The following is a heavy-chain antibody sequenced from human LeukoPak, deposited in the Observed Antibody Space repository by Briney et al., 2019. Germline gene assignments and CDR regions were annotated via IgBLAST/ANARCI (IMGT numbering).Heavy chain of an antibody. CDR3: VRGGPYGDYDAY. CDR2: ISSDSTYT. CDR1: GFTSSNAW. Sequence: GGSLRLSCAASGFTSSNAWMSWVRQAPGKGMECVSYISSDSTYTNYADSVRGRFTISRDNAKNSLYLQMDSLRAEDTAVYYCVRGGPYGDYDAYWGQGTLVTVSS. J-gene: IGHJ4*02. V-gene: IGHV3-11*06. D-gene: IGHD4-17*01.